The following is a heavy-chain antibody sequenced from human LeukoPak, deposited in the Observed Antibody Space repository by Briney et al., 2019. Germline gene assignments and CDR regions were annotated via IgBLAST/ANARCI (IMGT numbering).Heavy chain of an antibody. CDR2: INHSGST. CDR1: GGSFSGYY. CDR3: ASSMVQGPKVDY. V-gene: IGHV4-34*01. Sequence: SETLSLTCAVYGGSFSGYYWSWIRQPPGKGLEWIGEINHSGSTNYNPSLKSRVTISVDTSKNQFSLKLSSVTAADTAVYYCASSMVQGPKVDYWGQGTLVTVSS. D-gene: IGHD3-10*01. J-gene: IGHJ4*02.